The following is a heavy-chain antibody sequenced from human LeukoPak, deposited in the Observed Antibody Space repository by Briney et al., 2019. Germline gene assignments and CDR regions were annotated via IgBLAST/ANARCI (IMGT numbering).Heavy chain of an antibody. J-gene: IGHJ4*02. Sequence: TGGSLRLSCAASGFSISDYWMHWVRQVPGKGLVWVSRIRSDGTTTDYGDSVKGRFTTSRDNAKSILYLQMNSLTAEDTALYYCARAHRNGASFFAFWGQGTLVTVSS. CDR3: ARAHRNGASFFAF. CDR1: GFSISDYW. CDR2: IRSDGTTT. V-gene: IGHV3-74*01. D-gene: IGHD3-10*01.